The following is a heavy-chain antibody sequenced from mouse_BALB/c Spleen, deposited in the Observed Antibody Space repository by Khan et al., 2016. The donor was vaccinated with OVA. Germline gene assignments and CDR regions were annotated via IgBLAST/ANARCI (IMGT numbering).Heavy chain of an antibody. J-gene: IGHJ2*01. Sequence: EVKLLESGPGLVKPSQSLSLTCTVTGYSITSGYGWNWIRQFPGNKLEWMGYISYSGSTNYNPSLKSRISITRDTSKNQFFLQLNSVTTEDTAAYYCARTDGIEYWGQGTTLTVSS. V-gene: IGHV3-2*02. CDR1: GYSITSGYG. CDR2: ISYSGST. D-gene: IGHD2-3*01. CDR3: ARTDGIEY.